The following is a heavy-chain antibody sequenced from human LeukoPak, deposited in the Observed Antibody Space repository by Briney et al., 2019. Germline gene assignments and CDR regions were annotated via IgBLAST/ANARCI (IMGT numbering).Heavy chain of an antibody. V-gene: IGHV3-48*03. CDR1: RFPFSIYE. CDR3: ARDRSITMVRTPPDY. CDR2: IHSSGTVK. D-gene: IGHD3-10*01. J-gene: IGHJ4*02. Sequence: GGSLRLSCVVSRFPFSIYEMNWVRQAPGKGLEWVSNIHSSGTVKYYSDSVKGRFSISRDNAKNSLYLQMNSLRAEDTAVYYCARDRSITMVRTPPDYWGQGTLVTVSS.